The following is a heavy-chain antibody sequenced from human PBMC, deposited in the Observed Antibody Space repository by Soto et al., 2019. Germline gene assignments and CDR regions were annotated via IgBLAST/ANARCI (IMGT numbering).Heavy chain of an antibody. Sequence: GGSLRLSCAASGFTFSSYWMHWVRQAPGKGLVWVSRINPGGSITAYADSVKGRFTISRDNAKNTLYLQMNSLRGDDTAVYYCSRLPTGKCGVWNYRAQGTLVTVSS. CDR3: SRLPTGKCGVWNY. J-gene: IGHJ4*02. V-gene: IGHV3-74*01. D-gene: IGHD2-21*01. CDR1: GFTFSSYW. CDR2: INPGGSIT.